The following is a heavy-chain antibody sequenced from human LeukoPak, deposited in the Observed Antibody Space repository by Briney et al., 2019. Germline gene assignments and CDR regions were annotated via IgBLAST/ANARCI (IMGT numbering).Heavy chain of an antibody. V-gene: IGHV3-7*01. D-gene: IGHD1-14*01. Sequence: GGSLRLSCAASGFTFSGHWMSWVRQAPGKGLEWVANINQGGSDKYYVDSVKGRFTISRDNANDLLYLQMNSLRGEDTAVYYCTRDRSRAEDDWGQGTLVTVS. CDR3: TRDRSRAEDD. CDR2: INQGGSDK. CDR1: GFTFSGHW. J-gene: IGHJ4*02.